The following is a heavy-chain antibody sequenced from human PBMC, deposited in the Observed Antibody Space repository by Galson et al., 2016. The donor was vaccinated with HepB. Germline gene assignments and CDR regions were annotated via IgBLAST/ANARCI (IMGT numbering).Heavy chain of an antibody. J-gene: IGHJ4*02. D-gene: IGHD5-12*01. V-gene: IGHV4-34*01. Sequence: ETLSLTCAVYGGSFSGYYCSWIRQPPGKGLEWIGEINHSGSTNYNPSLKSRVTISIDTSKNQFSLKLSSVTAADTSVYYCAGRRYGGYARWGQGTLVTVSS. CDR2: INHSGST. CDR1: GGSFSGYY. CDR3: AGRRYGGYAR.